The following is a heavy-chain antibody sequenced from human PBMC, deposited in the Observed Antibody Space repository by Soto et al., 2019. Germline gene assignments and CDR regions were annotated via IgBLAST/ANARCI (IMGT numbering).Heavy chain of an antibody. J-gene: IGHJ6*03. CDR3: ARRSRATDYYYYYYMDV. V-gene: IGHV4-59*01. CDR1: GGSISSYY. D-gene: IGHD5-12*01. CDR2: IYYSGST. Sequence: QVQLQESGPGLVKPSETLSLTCTVSGGSISSYYWSWIRQPPGKGLEWIGYIYYSGSTNYNPSLTSRVTISVDTSKNQFPLKQSSVTAADTAVYYCARRSRATDYYYYYYMDVWGKGTTVTVSS.